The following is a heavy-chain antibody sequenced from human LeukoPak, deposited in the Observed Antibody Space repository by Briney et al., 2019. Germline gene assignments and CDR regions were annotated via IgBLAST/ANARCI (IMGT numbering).Heavy chain of an antibody. V-gene: IGHV4-4*02. Sequence: PSGTLSLTCAVSGGSISSSNWWSWVRQPPGKGLEWIGEIYHSGSTNYNPSLKSRVTISVDKSKNQFSLKLSSVTAADTAVYYCARSGIEATNSYYFDYWGQGTLVTVS. J-gene: IGHJ4*02. D-gene: IGHD2-21*01. CDR3: ARSGIEATNSYYFDY. CDR1: GGSISSSNW. CDR2: IYHSGST.